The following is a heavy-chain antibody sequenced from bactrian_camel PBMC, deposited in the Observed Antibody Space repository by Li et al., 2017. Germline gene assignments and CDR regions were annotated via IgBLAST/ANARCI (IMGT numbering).Heavy chain of an antibody. CDR3: TTVTAALYGGIWYGWHGH. CDR1: GFAFSSYV. Sequence: HVQLVESGGGLAQPGGSLTLSCAASGFAFSSYVMAWARHSPGKGLELISTITAAGIDGYYAASVKGRFTISRDNAKNTLYLQMNSLKSEDTAIYYCTTVTAALYGGIWYGWHGHWGQGTQVTVS. J-gene: IGHJ4*01. D-gene: IGHD6*01. CDR2: ITAAGIDG. V-gene: IGHV3-2*01.